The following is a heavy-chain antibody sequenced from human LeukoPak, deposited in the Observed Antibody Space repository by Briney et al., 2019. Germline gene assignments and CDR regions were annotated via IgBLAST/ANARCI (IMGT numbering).Heavy chain of an antibody. D-gene: IGHD3-10*01. V-gene: IGHV3-15*01. J-gene: IGHJ4*02. CDR3: TTDGFEGTGLHDYYFDY. CDR2: IKSKTDGGTT. CDR1: GFTFSNAW. Sequence: GGSLRLSCAASGFTFSNAWMSWVRQAPGKGLEWVGRIKSKTDGGTTDYAAPVKGRFTISRDDSKNTLYLQMNSLKTEDTAVYYCTTDGFEGTGLHDYYFDYWGQGTLVTVSS.